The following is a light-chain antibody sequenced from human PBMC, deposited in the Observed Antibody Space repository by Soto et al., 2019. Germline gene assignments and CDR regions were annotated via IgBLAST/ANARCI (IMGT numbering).Light chain of an antibody. CDR2: GAS. Sequence: ESVLTQSPGTLSLSPGERATLSCRASENVSSTYLAWYQQKPGQAPRLLIYGASSRATGIPDRFSGSGSGTDFTLTISRLEPEDFAVYYCQQYGSSHTFGQGTKLEIK. J-gene: IGKJ2*01. CDR3: QQYGSSHT. CDR1: ENVSSTY. V-gene: IGKV3-20*01.